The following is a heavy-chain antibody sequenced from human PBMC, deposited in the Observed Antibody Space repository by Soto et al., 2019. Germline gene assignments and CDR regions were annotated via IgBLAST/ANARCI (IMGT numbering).Heavy chain of an antibody. CDR1: GFIFSDSA. CDR2: IRSKSKTYAT. V-gene: IGHV3-73*01. D-gene: IGHD1-26*01. J-gene: IGHJ4*02. CDR3: YVWELRDPGTDC. Sequence: GGSLRLSCAASGFIFSDSAVHWVRQASGKGLEWVGRIRSKSKTYATAYAASVKGRFTISRDDSKNMAYLQMNSLKTEDTAVYYCYVWELRDPGTDCWGQGTLVTVSS.